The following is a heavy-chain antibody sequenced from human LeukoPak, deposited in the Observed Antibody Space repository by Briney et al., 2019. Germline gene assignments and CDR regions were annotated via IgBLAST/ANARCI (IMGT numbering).Heavy chain of an antibody. J-gene: IGHJ4*02. CDR1: GGSFSGYY. CDR2: INHSGST. CDR3: ARAIAYCGGDCSDY. Sequence: KTSETLSLTCAVYGGSFSGYYWSWIRQPPGKGLEWIGEINHSGSTNYNPSLKSRVTISVDTSKNQFSLKLSSVTAADTAVYYCARAIAYCGGDCSDYWGQGTLVTVSS. V-gene: IGHV4-34*01. D-gene: IGHD2-21*01.